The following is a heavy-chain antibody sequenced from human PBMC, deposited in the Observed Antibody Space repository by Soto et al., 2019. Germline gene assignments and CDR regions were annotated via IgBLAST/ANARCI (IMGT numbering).Heavy chain of an antibody. J-gene: IGHJ6*03. CDR3: ASSYGSGRPEYYMDV. Sequence: QVQLVQSGAEVKKPGSSVKVSCKASGGTFSSYTISWVRQAPGQGLEWMGRIIPILGIAHYAQKFQGRVTITADKSTSTAYMELSSLRSEDTAVYYCASSYGSGRPEYYMDVWGKGTTVTVSS. CDR1: GGTFSSYT. D-gene: IGHD3-10*01. V-gene: IGHV1-69*02. CDR2: IIPILGIA.